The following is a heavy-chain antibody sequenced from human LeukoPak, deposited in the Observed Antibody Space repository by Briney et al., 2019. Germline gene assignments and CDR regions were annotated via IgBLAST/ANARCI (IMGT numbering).Heavy chain of an antibody. CDR2: IYYSGST. J-gene: IGHJ4*02. Sequence: SETLSLTCTVSGGSISSHYWSWIRQPPGKGLEWIGYIYYSGSTNYNPSLKSRVTISVDTSKNQFSLKLSSVTAADTAVYYCARGHYYGSGSYGFDYWGQGTLVTVSS. V-gene: IGHV4-59*11. CDR3: ARGHYYGSGSYGFDY. CDR1: GGSISSHY. D-gene: IGHD3-10*01.